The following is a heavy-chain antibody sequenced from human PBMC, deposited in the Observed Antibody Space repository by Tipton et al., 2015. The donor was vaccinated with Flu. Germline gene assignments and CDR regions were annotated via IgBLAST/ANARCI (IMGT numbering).Heavy chain of an antibody. V-gene: IGHV4-34*01. CDR1: GGSFSGYY. J-gene: IGHJ4*02. Sequence: TLSLTCAVYGGSFSGYYWSWIRQPPGKGLEWIGEINHSGSTNYNPSLKSRLTVSADTSKNQFSLKLTSVTATDTAIYYCASAPTMTTFFFWGQGTLVTVSS. CDR2: INHSGST. D-gene: IGHD4-17*01. CDR3: ASAPTMTTFFF.